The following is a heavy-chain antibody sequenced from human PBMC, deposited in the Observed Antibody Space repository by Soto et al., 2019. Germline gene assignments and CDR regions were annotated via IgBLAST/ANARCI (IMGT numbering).Heavy chain of an antibody. Sequence: GGSLRLSCAASGFTFSNYAMTWVRQAPGKGLEWVSALSGSGVSTYYADSVMGRFTISRDNSKNTVYLQMNSLRAEDTAVYYCAKDRSSSWYVGTWFDPWGQGTLVTVSS. CDR2: LSGSGVST. V-gene: IGHV3-23*01. J-gene: IGHJ5*02. CDR3: AKDRSSSWYVGTWFDP. CDR1: GFTFSNYA. D-gene: IGHD6-13*01.